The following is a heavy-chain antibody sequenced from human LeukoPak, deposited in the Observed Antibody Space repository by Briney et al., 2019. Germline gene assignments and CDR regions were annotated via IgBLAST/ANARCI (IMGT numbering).Heavy chain of an antibody. CDR2: FDPEDGET. D-gene: IGHD2-2*01. CDR3: ATVYCSSTSCYAECFQH. V-gene: IGHV1-24*01. J-gene: IGHJ1*01. Sequence: ASVKVSCKVSGYTLTELSMHWVRQAPGKGLEWMGGFDPEDGETIYAQKFQGRVTMTEDTSTDTAYMELSSLRSEDTAVYYCATVYCSSTSCYAECFQHWGQGTLVTVSS. CDR1: GYTLTELS.